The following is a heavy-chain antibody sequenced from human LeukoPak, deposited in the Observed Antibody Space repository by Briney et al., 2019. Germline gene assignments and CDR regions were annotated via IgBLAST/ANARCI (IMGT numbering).Heavy chain of an antibody. V-gene: IGHV4-34*01. CDR1: GGSFSGYY. J-gene: IGHJ4*02. D-gene: IGHD3-3*01. Sequence: SETLSLTCAVYGGSFSGYYWSWIRQPPGKGLEWIGEINHSGSTNYNPSLKSRVTISVDTSKNQFSLKLSSVTAADTAVYYCARAPMGYDFWSGYYYFDYWGQGTLVTVSS. CDR3: ARAPMGYDFWSGYYYFDY. CDR2: INHSGST.